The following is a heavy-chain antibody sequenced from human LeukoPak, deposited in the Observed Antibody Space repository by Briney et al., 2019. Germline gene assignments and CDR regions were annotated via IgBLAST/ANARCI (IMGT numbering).Heavy chain of an antibody. CDR3: ATINTVAGRSYYFDY. Sequence: GGSLRLPCAASGFTFSSYAMSWVRQAPGKGLEWVSAISGSGGSTNYADSVKGRFTISRDNSKNTLYLQMNSLRAEDTAVYYCATINTVAGRSYYFDYWGQGTLVTVSS. CDR1: GFTFSSYA. D-gene: IGHD6-19*01. J-gene: IGHJ4*02. CDR2: ISGSGGST. V-gene: IGHV3-23*01.